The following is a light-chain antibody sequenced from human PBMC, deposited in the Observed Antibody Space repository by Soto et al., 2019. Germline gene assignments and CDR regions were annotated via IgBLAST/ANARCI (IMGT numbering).Light chain of an antibody. CDR1: QSFGSSY. Sequence: DIVLTQSPGTLSLSPGERATLSCRASQSFGSSYLAWYQQKPGQAPRLLIFGASARVTGIPDRFSGSGSGTDFPLTICSLEPEDFAVYYCQLYGTSPGYTFGQGTRLEIK. J-gene: IGKJ2*01. CDR3: QLYGTSPGYT. CDR2: GAS. V-gene: IGKV3-20*01.